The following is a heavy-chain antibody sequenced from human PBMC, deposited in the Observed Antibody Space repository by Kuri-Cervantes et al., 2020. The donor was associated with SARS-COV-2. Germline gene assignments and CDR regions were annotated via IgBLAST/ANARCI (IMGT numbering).Heavy chain of an antibody. J-gene: IGHJ4*02. CDR1: GFTFSSYS. D-gene: IGHD3-3*01. V-gene: IGHV3-21*01. Sequence: ETLSLTCAASGFTFSSYSMNWVRQAPGKGLEWVSSISSSSSYIYYADSVKGRFTISRDNAKNSLYLQMNSLRAEDTAVYYCAREGSDYDFWSGYYFEFDYWGQGTLVTVSS. CDR2: ISSSSSYI. CDR3: AREGSDYDFWSGYYFEFDY.